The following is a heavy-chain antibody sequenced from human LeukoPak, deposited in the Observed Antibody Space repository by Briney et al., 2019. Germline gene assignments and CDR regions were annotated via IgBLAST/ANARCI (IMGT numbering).Heavy chain of an antibody. CDR2: MKYDGSEK. J-gene: IGHJ4*02. D-gene: IGHD6-13*01. CDR1: GFTFSSYW. CDR3: ARDIEAAGLFLDY. Sequence: GGSLRLSCAASGFTFSSYWMSWVRQAPGKGLEWVANMKYDGSEKYDVDSVKGRFTISRDNAKNSLYLQMNSLRAEDTAVYYCARDIEAAGLFLDYWGQGTLVTVSS. V-gene: IGHV3-7*01.